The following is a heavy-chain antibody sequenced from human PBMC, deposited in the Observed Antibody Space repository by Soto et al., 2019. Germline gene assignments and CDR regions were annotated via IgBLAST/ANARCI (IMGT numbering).Heavy chain of an antibody. J-gene: IGHJ4*02. V-gene: IGHV4-39*01. CDR2: IYYSGST. CDR1: GGSISSSSYY. Sequence: QLQLQESGPGLVKPSETLSLTCTVSGGSISSSSYYWGWIRQPPGKGLEWIGSIYYSGSTYYNPSLKSRVTISVDTSKNQFSLKLSSVTAADTAVYYCARHESFAERYFDWLLSYYFDYWGQGTLVTVSS. D-gene: IGHD3-9*01. CDR3: ARHESFAERYFDWLLSYYFDY.